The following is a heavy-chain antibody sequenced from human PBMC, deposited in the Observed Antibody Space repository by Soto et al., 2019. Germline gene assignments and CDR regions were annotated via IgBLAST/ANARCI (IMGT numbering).Heavy chain of an antibody. CDR3: ARDSATVTEYFQH. Sequence: PSETLSLTCTVSGGSISSYYWSWIRQPPGKGLECIGYIYYSGSTNYNPSLKSRVTISVDTSKNQFSLKLSSVTAADTAVYYCARDSATVTEYFQHWGQGTLVTVSS. D-gene: IGHD4-17*01. V-gene: IGHV4-59*01. CDR1: GGSISSYY. J-gene: IGHJ1*01. CDR2: IYYSGST.